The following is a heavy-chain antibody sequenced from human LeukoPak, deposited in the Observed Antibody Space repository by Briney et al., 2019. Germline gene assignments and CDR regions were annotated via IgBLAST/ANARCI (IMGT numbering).Heavy chain of an antibody. CDR3: ARKLAYYDFWSGYSYDAFDI. J-gene: IGHJ3*02. CDR1: GGSISSYY. D-gene: IGHD3-3*01. Sequence: SETLSLTCTVSGGSISSYYWSWIRQPPGKGLEWIGYIYHSGSTNYNPSLKSRVTISVDTSKNQFSLKLSSVTAADTAVYYCARKLAYYDFWSGYSYDAFDIWGQGTMVTVSS. V-gene: IGHV4-59*01. CDR2: IYHSGST.